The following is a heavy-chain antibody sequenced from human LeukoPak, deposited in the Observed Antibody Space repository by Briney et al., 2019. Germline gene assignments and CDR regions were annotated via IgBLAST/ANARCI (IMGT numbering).Heavy chain of an antibody. J-gene: IGHJ4*02. Sequence: SETLSLTCTVSRGSISSYYWSWIRQPPGKGLEWIGYIYYSGSTNYNPSLKSRVTISVDTSKNQFSLKLSSVTAADTAVYYCARVRRGIAAAGRYYFDYWGQGTLVTVSS. V-gene: IGHV4-59*01. CDR3: ARVRRGIAAAGRYYFDY. CDR1: RGSISSYY. CDR2: IYYSGST. D-gene: IGHD6-13*01.